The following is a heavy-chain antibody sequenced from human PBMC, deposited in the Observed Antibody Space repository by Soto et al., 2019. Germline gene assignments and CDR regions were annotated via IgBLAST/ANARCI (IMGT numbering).Heavy chain of an antibody. V-gene: IGHV1-69*01. CDR3: ARYRSGYDRGEWFDH. D-gene: IGHD5-12*01. CDR1: GGTFSSYA. CDR2: IIPLFGTA. Sequence: QVPLVQSGAEVKKPGSSVKVSCKASGGTFSSYAISWVRQAPGQGLEWLGGIIPLFGTANYAQTFQGRVTITADESTSTAYRELSSLRSEDMAVYYCARYRSGYDRGEWFDHWGQGTLVSVSS. J-gene: IGHJ5*02.